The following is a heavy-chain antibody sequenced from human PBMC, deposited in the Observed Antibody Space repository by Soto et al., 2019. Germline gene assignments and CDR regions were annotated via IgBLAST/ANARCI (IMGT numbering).Heavy chain of an antibody. V-gene: IGHV3-7*05. J-gene: IGHJ4*02. CDR3: ATEEWSHSEY. CDR2: IKQDGTEK. Sequence: EVQLVESGGDLVQPGGSLRLSCAASGFTFSSYWMNWVRQAPGKGLEWVANIKQDGTEKYYVESVKGRFTISRDNTKNSLYLQMNSLRAEDTAVYYCATEEWSHSEYWGQGSLVTVSS. CDR1: GFTFSSYW. D-gene: IGHD3-3*01.